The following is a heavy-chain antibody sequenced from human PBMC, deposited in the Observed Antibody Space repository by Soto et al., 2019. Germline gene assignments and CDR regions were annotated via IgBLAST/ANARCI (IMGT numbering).Heavy chain of an antibody. CDR2: IYHAGSV. D-gene: IGHD3-16*01. Sequence: LSLTCAVSGYSIGSGYYWAWIRQSPGKGLEWIGSIYHAGSVYYNPSLNGRVALSMDTSKNHFSLKLTSVTAADTAVYYCARTFGYYGMDVWGQGTTVTVSS. CDR3: ARTFGYYGMDV. CDR1: GYSIGSGYY. J-gene: IGHJ6*02. V-gene: IGHV4-38-2*01.